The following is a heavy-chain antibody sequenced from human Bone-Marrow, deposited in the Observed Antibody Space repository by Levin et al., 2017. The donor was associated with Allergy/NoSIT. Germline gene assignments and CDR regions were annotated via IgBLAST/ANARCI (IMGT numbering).Heavy chain of an antibody. CDR2: FDPEVVET. J-gene: IGHJ3*02. D-gene: IGHD2/OR15-2a*01. CDR1: GSTLTEFS. V-gene: IGHV1-24*01. CDR3: AASMTPIRDDVFDI. Sequence: GESLKISCRVSGSTLTEFSIHWVRQSPGKGLEWIGGFDPEVVETAYAQKFQGRVTLAEDTSTDTAFMELSNLTSEDTAVYYCAASMTPIRDDVFDIWGQGTMVTVSS.